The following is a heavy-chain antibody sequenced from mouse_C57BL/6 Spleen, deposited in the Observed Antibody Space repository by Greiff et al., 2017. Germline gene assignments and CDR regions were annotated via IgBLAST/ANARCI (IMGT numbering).Heavy chain of an antibody. V-gene: IGHV1-50*01. D-gene: IGHD1-1*01. J-gene: IGHJ2*01. CDR3: ARQGYGSSPFDY. CDR1: GYTFTSYW. Sequence: QVQLKQPGAELVKPGASVKLSCTASGYTFTSYWMQWVKQRPGQGLEWIGEIDPSDSYTNYNQKFKGKSTLTVDTSSSTAYVQLSSLTSEDSAVYYCARQGYGSSPFDYWGQGTTLTVSS. CDR2: IDPSDSYT.